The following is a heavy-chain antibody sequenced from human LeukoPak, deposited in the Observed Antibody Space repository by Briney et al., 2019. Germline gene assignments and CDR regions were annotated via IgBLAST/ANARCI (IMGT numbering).Heavy chain of an antibody. CDR3: ARHGDSNWFDP. V-gene: IGHV4-61*02. CDR2: IYTSGDT. D-gene: IGHD7-27*01. J-gene: IGHJ5*02. CDR1: GGSVTRGAYS. Sequence: SETLSLTCTVSGGSVTRGAYSWTWIRQPVGKGLEWIGRIYTSGDTKYNPSLKSRVTISVGASNNQFSLKLTSVTAADTAVYYCARHGDSNWFDPWGQGTLVTVSS.